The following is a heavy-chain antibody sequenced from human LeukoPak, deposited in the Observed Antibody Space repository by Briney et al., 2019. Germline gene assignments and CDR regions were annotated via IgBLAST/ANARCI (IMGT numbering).Heavy chain of an antibody. CDR2: IYYSGST. J-gene: IGHJ5*02. V-gene: IGHV4-31*03. CDR3: ARGLTGNNWFDH. CDR1: GGSISSGGYY. Sequence: SETLSLTCTVSGGSISSGGYYWSWIRQHPGKGLEWIGYIYYSGSTYYNPSLKSRVTISVDTSKNQFSLKLSSVTAADTAVYYCARGLTGNNWFDHWGQGTLVTVSS. D-gene: IGHD7-27*01.